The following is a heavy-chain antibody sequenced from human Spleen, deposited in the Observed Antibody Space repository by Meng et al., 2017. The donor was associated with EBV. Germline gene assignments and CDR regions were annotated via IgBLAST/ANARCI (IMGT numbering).Heavy chain of an antibody. CDR2: IHHSGDT. Sequence: HVDVRRRGERLLKPPGTLSLTCAVYCGSFSAYPWNWIRQPPGKGLEWIGEIHHSGDTNYNSSLKSRVTISLDTSKNQFSLKLNSVTAADTAVYYCARARRVVVPATMRRPFDYWGQGTLVTVSS. V-gene: IGHV4-34*01. CDR3: ARARRVVVPATMRRPFDY. D-gene: IGHD2-2*01. CDR1: CGSFSAYP. J-gene: IGHJ4*02.